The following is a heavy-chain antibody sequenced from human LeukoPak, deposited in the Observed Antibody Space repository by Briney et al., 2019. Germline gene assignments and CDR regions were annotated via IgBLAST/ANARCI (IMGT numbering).Heavy chain of an antibody. D-gene: IGHD2-15*01. CDR3: ARDSQNEVAAFDI. CDR2: VDPEDGET. Sequence: GASVKVSCKASGYTFTDYYMHWVQQAPGKGLEWMGRVDPEDGETIYAEKFQGRVTITADTSTDTAYMELSSLRSEDTAVYYCARDSQNEVAAFDIWGQGTMVTVSS. J-gene: IGHJ3*02. V-gene: IGHV1-69-2*01. CDR1: GYTFTDYY.